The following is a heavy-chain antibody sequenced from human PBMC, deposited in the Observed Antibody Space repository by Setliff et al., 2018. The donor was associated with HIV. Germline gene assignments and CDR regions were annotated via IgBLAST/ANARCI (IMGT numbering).Heavy chain of an antibody. D-gene: IGHD6-6*01. CDR3: ARGFSVYSSSDPLLNWFDP. V-gene: IGHV4-38-2*02. J-gene: IGHJ5*02. CDR1: GYSISSGYY. CDR2: IYHTGSI. Sequence: SETLSLTCTVSGYSISSGYYWGWIRQPPGKGLEWIGNIYHTGSISYNPSLKSRVTISVDTSKNQFSLKLSSVTAADTAVYYCARGFSVYSSSDPLLNWFDPWGQGTQVTVSS.